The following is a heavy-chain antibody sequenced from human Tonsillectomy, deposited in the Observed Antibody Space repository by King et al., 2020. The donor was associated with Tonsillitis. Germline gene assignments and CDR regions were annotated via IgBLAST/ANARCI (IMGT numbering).Heavy chain of an antibody. CDR3: ARFKGIASSPDY. CDR1: GFTFSSYS. V-gene: IGHV3-21*01. Sequence: VQLVESGGGLVKPGGSLRLSCAASGFTFSSYSMNWVRQAPGKGLEWVSSISSSSSYIYYADSVKGRFPISRDNAKNSLYLQMNSLRAEDTAVYYCARFKGIASSPDYWGQGTLVTVSS. J-gene: IGHJ4*02. D-gene: IGHD6-13*01. CDR2: ISSSSSYI.